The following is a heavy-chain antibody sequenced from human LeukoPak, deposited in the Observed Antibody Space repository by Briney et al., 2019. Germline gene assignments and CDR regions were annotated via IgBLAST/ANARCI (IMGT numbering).Heavy chain of an antibody. Sequence: GGSLRLSCAASGFTFSSYGMHWVRQAPGKGLEWVAVIWYDGGNKYYADSVKGRFTISRDNSKNTLYLQMSSLRAEDTAVYYCARERAYYYDSSGDNWFDPWGQGTLVTVSS. J-gene: IGHJ5*02. CDR3: ARERAYYYDSSGDNWFDP. CDR1: GFTFSSYG. CDR2: IWYDGGNK. D-gene: IGHD3-22*01. V-gene: IGHV3-33*01.